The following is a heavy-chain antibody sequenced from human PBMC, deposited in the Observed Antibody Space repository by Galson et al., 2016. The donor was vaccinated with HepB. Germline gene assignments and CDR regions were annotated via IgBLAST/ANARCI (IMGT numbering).Heavy chain of an antibody. CDR3: ARFGPGGGRYFDWYPDY. V-gene: IGHV4-59*01. CDR2: IDYSGRT. D-gene: IGHD3-9*01. Sequence: SETLSLTCTVSGDSISTYFWSWIRQPPGKGLEWIGYIDYSGRTKYNPSLKSRVTISVDTPNRQFFLKLSSVTAADTAVYYCARFGPGGGRYFDWYPDYWGQGTLVTVSS. CDR1: GDSISTYF. J-gene: IGHJ4*02.